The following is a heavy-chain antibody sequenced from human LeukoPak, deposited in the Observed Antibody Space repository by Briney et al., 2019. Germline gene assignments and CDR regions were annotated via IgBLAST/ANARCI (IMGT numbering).Heavy chain of an antibody. V-gene: IGHV3-74*01. Sequence: GGSLRLSCAASGFTFSSYWMHWVRQAPGKGLVWVSRTNSDGISTSYPDSVKGRFTISRDNAKNTLYLQMNSLRAEDTAVYYCARGRDGYSDYWGQGTLVTVSS. J-gene: IGHJ4*02. CDR1: GFTFSSYW. CDR2: TNSDGIST. D-gene: IGHD5-24*01. CDR3: ARGRDGYSDY.